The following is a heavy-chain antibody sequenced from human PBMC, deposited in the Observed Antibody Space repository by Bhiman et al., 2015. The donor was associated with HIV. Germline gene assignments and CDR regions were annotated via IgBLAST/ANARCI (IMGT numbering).Heavy chain of an antibody. D-gene: IGHD2-2*01. CDR1: GFTFKNAW. CDR3: AKSDRYQLLTGGRFDY. V-gene: IGHV3-23*04. Sequence: EVQLVESGGGLVKPGGSLRVSCVASGFTFKNAWMIWLRQAPGKGLEWVSGIIGSGGSTYYTGSVKGRFTISRDNSKNTLYLQMNSLRAEDTAVYFCAKSDRYQLLTGGRFDYWGQGTLVTVS. J-gene: IGHJ4*02. CDR2: IIGSGGST.